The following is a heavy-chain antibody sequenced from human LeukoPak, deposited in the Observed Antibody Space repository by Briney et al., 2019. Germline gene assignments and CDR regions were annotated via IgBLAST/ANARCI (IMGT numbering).Heavy chain of an antibody. CDR3: ARIYGSFQNYFDY. D-gene: IGHD1-26*01. J-gene: IGHJ4*02. Sequence: SEILSLTCTVSGGSISSYYWSWIRQPAGKGLEWIGRIYTSGSTYYNPSLKSRVTISVDTSKNQFSLQLSSVTAADTAFYYCARIYGSFQNYFDYWGQGTLVTVSS. V-gene: IGHV4-4*07. CDR2: IYTSGST. CDR1: GGSISSYY.